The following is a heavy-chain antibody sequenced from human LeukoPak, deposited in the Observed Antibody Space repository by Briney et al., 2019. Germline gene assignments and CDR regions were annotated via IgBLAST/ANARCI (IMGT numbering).Heavy chain of an antibody. J-gene: IGHJ4*02. D-gene: IGHD1-26*01. Sequence: SQTLSLTCTVSGGSIISGSYYWRWIRQPAGKGLEWIGRIYASGSANCNPSLKSRVTMSVDTSKNLFSLKLSSVTAADTAVYYCARVSVAATNSFDYWGQGTLVTVSS. V-gene: IGHV4-61*02. CDR2: IYASGSA. CDR3: ARVSVAATNSFDY. CDR1: GGSIISGSYY.